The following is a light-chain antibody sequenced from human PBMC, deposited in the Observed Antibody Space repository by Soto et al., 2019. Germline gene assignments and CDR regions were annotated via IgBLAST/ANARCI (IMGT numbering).Light chain of an antibody. Sequence: EIVLTQSPGTLSLSPGERATLSCRASQSVSSSYLSWYQQKPGQATRLRIYGASSRATGIPDRFSGSGSGTDFTLTIRRLGPEDFAVYYCQQYGSARTFGQGTKVEI. CDR3: QQYGSART. CDR1: QSVSSSY. V-gene: IGKV3-20*01. CDR2: GAS. J-gene: IGKJ1*01.